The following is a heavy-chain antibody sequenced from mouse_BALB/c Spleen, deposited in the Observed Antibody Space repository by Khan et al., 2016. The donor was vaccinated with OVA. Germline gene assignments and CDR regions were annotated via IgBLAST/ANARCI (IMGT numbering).Heavy chain of an antibody. V-gene: IGHV2-6-5*01. J-gene: IGHJ4*01. CDR1: GFSLTDYG. Sequence: QVQLKQSGPGLVAPSQSLSITCTVSGFSLTDYGVNWIRQPPGKGLEWLGIIWGGGTTYYNSALQSRLSISKDNSKSQVFLRMNSLQTDNTAMYFCAKPFYAHYYAMDYWGQGTSVTVSS. CDR2: IWGGGTT. CDR3: AKPFYAHYYAMDY. D-gene: IGHD2-10*01.